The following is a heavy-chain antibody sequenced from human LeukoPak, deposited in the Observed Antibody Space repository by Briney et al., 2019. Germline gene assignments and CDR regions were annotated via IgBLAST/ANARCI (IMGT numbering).Heavy chain of an antibody. CDR3: ARGPSITMIVVVIDY. Sequence: ASVKVSCKASGYTFTGYYMHWVRQAPGQGLEWMGWINPNSGGTNYAQKFQGRVTMTRDTSISTAYMELSRLRSDDTAVYYCARGPSITMIVVVIDYWGQGTLVTVSS. J-gene: IGHJ4*02. CDR2: INPNSGGT. D-gene: IGHD3-22*01. V-gene: IGHV1-2*02. CDR1: GYTFTGYY.